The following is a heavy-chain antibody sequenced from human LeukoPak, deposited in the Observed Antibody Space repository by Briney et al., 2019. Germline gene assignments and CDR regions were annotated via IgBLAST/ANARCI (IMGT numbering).Heavy chain of an antibody. CDR2: INGSGDTT. CDR3: ARDPFMTTGWGIDY. J-gene: IGHJ4*01. V-gene: IGHV3-11*01. D-gene: IGHD4-17*01. CDR1: GFTVSSNY. Sequence: GGSLRLSCAASGFTVSSNYMNWIRQAPGKGLEWVSYINGSGDTTYYADSVRGRFTISRDNTKNSLYLQMNSLRAEDTAVYYCARDPFMTTGWGIDYWGQGTLVTVSS.